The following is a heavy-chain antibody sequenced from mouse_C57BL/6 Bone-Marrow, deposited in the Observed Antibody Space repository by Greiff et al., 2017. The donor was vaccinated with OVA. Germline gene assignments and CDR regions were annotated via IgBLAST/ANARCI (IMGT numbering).Heavy chain of an antibody. CDR2: IYPGSGST. Sequence: VQLQQPGAELVKPGASVKMSCKASGYTFTSYWITWVKQRPGQGLEWIGDIYPGSGSTNYNEKFKSKATLTVDTSSSTAYMQLSSLTSEDSAVYYCARGTAQATGCAYWGQGTLVTVSA. V-gene: IGHV1-55*01. CDR3: ARGTAQATGCAY. CDR1: GYTFTSYW. D-gene: IGHD3-2*02. J-gene: IGHJ3*01.